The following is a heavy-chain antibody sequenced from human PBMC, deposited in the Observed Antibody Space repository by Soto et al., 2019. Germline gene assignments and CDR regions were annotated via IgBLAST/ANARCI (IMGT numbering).Heavy chain of an antibody. J-gene: IGHJ6*02. CDR2: IYYSWST. V-gene: IGHV4-30-4*01. CDR3: ARAEMGRTYYYYYYGMDV. D-gene: IGHD1-26*01. Sequence: SLTFTVSGGSISSGDDYWSWIRQPPGKGLEWIGYIYYSWSTYYNPSLKSRVTISVDTSKNQFSLKLSSVTAADTAVYYCARAEMGRTYYYYYYGMDVWGQGPTITVYS. CDR1: GGSISSGDDY.